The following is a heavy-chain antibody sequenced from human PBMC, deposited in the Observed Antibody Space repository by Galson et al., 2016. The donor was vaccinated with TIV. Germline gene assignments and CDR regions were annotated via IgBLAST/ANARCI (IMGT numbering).Heavy chain of an antibody. D-gene: IGHD2-15*01. J-gene: IGHJ4*02. CDR1: GFTFSDYW. V-gene: IGHV3-7*01. CDR3: AREKAVGPALLDF. CDR2: IKEDGREE. Sequence: SLRLSCAASGFTFSDYWMTWVRLTSGKGLEWVANIKEDGREEYYGDSVTGRFTVSRDNARNSLVLQMTSLRADDTAIYYCAREKAVGPALLDFWGQGVPVTVAP.